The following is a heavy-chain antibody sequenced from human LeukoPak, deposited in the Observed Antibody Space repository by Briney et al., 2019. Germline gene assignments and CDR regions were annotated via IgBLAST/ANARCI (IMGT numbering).Heavy chain of an antibody. CDR1: GGTFSSYA. D-gene: IGHD6-13*01. CDR2: IIPILGIA. CDR3: ARGGLSSSWYDY. Sequence: SVKVSCKASGGTFSSYAISWGRQAPGQGLEGRGRIIPILGIANYAQQFQGRVTITTDKSTSTAYMERSSLRAEDTAVYYCARGGLSSSWYDYWGQGTLVTVSS. V-gene: IGHV1-69*04. J-gene: IGHJ4*02.